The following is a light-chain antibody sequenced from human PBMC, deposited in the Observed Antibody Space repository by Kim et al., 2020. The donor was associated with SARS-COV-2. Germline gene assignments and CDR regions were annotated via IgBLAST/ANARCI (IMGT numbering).Light chain of an antibody. CDR3: QAWDSSTVV. V-gene: IGLV3-1*01. Sequence: VSPGKTASITCSGDKLGDKYACWYQQRPGQSPGLVIYQDTKRLSGIPERFSGSNSGNTATLTIGGTQAMDEADYYCQAWDSSTVVFGGGTQLTVL. J-gene: IGLJ2*01. CDR1: KLGDKY. CDR2: QDT.